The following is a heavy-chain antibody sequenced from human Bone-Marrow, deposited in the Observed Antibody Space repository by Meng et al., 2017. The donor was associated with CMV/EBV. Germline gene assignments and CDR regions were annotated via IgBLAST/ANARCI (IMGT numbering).Heavy chain of an antibody. V-gene: IGHV2-5*02. Sequence: QTTLKESGPTLVKPTQTLTLTCPFSGFSLSTSGVGVGWIRQPPGKALEWLALIYWDDDKRYSPSLKSRLTITKDTSKNQVVLTMTNMDPVDTATYYCAHRPLGYCSSTSCYRAPRYNWFDPWGQGTLVTVSS. CDR2: IYWDDDK. J-gene: IGHJ5*02. D-gene: IGHD2-2*02. CDR3: AHRPLGYCSSTSCYRAPRYNWFDP. CDR1: GFSLSTSGVG.